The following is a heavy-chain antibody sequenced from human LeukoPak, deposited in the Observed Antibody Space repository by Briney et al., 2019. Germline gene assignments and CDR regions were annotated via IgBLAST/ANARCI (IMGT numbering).Heavy chain of an antibody. Sequence: GGSLRLSCAASGFTFRSYWMSWVRQAPGKRLEWVANINQGGSVQYYMDSVKGRFTISRDDAKNSLYVQMNSLRDEDTAVYCARVEYSGWNLEYWGQGTLVTVSS. V-gene: IGHV3-7*01. CDR2: INQGGSVQ. CDR3: ARVEYSGWNLEY. J-gene: IGHJ4*02. D-gene: IGHD5-12*01. CDR1: GFTFRSYW.